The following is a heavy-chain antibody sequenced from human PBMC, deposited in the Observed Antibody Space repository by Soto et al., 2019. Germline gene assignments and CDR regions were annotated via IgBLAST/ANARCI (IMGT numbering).Heavy chain of an antibody. CDR1: GFTFSSYG. CDR3: AKDRSGYDFWSVSRWRGVWMDV. CDR2: ISYDGSNK. Sequence: GGSLRLSCAASGFTFSSYGMHWVRQAPGKGLEWVAVISYDGSNKYYADSVKGRFTISRDNSKNTLYLQMNSLRAEDTAVYYCAKDRSGYDFWSVSRWRGVWMDVWGQGTTVTVSS. D-gene: IGHD3-3*01. V-gene: IGHV3-30*18. J-gene: IGHJ6*02.